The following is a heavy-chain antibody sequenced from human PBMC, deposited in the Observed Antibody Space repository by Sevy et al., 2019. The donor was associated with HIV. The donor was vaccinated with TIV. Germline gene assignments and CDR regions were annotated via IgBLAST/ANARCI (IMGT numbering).Heavy chain of an antibody. CDR1: GGSISSYY. Sequence: SETLSLTCTVSGGSISSYYWSWIRQPPGKGLEWIGYIYYSGSTNYNPSLKSRVTTSVDTSKNQFSLKLSSVTAADTAVYYCAREGYITMVRGVIITGAFDIWGQGTMVTVSS. V-gene: IGHV4-59*01. J-gene: IGHJ3*02. CDR2: IYYSGST. CDR3: AREGYITMVRGVIITGAFDI. D-gene: IGHD3-10*01.